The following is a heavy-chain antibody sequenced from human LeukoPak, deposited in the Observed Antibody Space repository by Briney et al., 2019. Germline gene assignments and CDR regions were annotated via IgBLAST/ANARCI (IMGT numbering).Heavy chain of an antibody. CDR1: RFTFSSYW. J-gene: IGHJ4*02. Sequence: GGSLRLSCAASRFTFSSYWMHWVRQVPGKGLVWVSHFNSDGSRTNYADSLKGRFIISRDNAKNTLCLQMNSLRAGDTAVYYCASWGSYDSSVDYWGQGTLVTVSS. V-gene: IGHV3-74*01. CDR3: ASWGSYDSSVDY. D-gene: IGHD3-22*01. CDR2: FNSDGSRT.